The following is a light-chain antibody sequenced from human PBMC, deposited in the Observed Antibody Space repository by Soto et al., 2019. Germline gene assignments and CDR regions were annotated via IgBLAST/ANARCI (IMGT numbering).Light chain of an antibody. V-gene: IGLV4-69*01. J-gene: IGLJ3*02. CDR3: QTWGTGIWV. Sequence: QPVLTQSPSASASLGASVKLTCTLSRGHSSYAIAWHQQQPEKGPRYLIKLNSDGSHSKGDGIPDRFSGSSSGAERYLIISSLQSEDEADYYCQTWGTGIWVFGGGTKLTVL. CDR2: LNSDGSH. CDR1: RGHSSYA.